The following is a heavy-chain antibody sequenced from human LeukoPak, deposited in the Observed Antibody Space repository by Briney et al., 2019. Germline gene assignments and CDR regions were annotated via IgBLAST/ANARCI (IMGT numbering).Heavy chain of an antibody. V-gene: IGHV3-53*01. D-gene: IGHD4-17*01. CDR2: IYSGGST. Sequence: GGSLGLSCAASGFTVSSNYMSWVRQAPGKGLEWVSVIYSGGSTYYADSVKGRFTISRDNSKNTLYLQMNSLRAEDTAVYYCARDRTTPEGYFDYWGQGTLVTVSS. CDR1: GFTVSSNY. J-gene: IGHJ4*02. CDR3: ARDRTTPEGYFDY.